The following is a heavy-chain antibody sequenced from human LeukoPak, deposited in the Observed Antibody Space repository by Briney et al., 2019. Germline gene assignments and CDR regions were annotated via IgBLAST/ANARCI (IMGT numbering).Heavy chain of an antibody. CDR2: IYYSGGT. D-gene: IGHD3-22*01. J-gene: IGHJ4*02. CDR3: AGTYYYDSSGYYHYSL. Sequence: KPSETLSLTCTVSGGSINNNNYYWAWIRQPPGKGLEWIGYIYYSGGTNYNPSLKSRVTISVDTSKNQFSLKLSSVTAADTAVYYCAGTYYYDSSGYYHYSLWGQGTLVTVSS. CDR1: GGSINNNNYY. V-gene: IGHV4-61*05.